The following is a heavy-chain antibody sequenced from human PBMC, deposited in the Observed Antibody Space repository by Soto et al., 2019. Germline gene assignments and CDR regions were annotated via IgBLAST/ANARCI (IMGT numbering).Heavy chain of an antibody. V-gene: IGHV1-2*04. D-gene: IGHD4-4*01. CDR1: GYTFTGYY. CDR3: ARVKATVTTNWYFDL. J-gene: IGHJ2*01. CDR2: INPNSGGT. Sequence: QVQLVQSGAEVKKPGASVKVSCKASGYTFTGYYMHWVRQAPGQGLEWMGWINPNSGGTNYAQKFQRWVTMTRDTSISTAYMELSRLRSDDTAVYYCARVKATVTTNWYFDLWGRGTLVTVSS.